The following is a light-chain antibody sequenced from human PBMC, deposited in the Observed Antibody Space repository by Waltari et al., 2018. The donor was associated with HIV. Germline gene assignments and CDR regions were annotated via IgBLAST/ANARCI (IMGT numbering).Light chain of an antibody. CDR1: QSVLYSYNNKNS. V-gene: IGKV4-1*01. J-gene: IGKJ5*01. CDR2: WAS. CDR3: HQYYSIFT. Sequence: DIVMTQSPDSLAVSLGERATIKCKSSQSVLYSYNNKNSLAWYQQKPGQPPKLLIYWASTRASGVPDRFSGSASGTEFTLTISSLQAEDVAVYYCHQYYSIFTFGQGTRLEIK.